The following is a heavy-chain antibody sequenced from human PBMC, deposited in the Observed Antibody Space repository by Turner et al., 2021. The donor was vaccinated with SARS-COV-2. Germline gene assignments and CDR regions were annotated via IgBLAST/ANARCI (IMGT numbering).Heavy chain of an antibody. J-gene: IGHJ4*02. CDR2: ISYDGINK. CDR1: GFTFSSYG. CDR3: AKGGSGSYYTHFDY. V-gene: IGHV3-30*18. D-gene: IGHD3-10*01. Sequence: QVQLVESGGGVVQPGRSLRLSCAASGFTFSSYGMHWVRQAPGKGLEWVAVISYDGINKYYADSVKGRFTISRDNSKKTVYLQMNSLRAEDTAVYYCAKGGSGSYYTHFDYWGQGTLVTVSS.